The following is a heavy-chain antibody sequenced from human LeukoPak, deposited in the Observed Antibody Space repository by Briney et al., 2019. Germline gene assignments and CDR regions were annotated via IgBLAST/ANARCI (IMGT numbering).Heavy chain of an antibody. Sequence: GGSLRLSCAASGFTFSKHGMHWARQAPGKGLEWVAFIRNDGSNSYYVDSVKGRFTISRDNSKNTVDLQMNSLRAEDTAIYYCSKDINSHCRGDCSDYWGQGTLVIVSS. V-gene: IGHV3-30*02. CDR1: GFTFSKHG. J-gene: IGHJ4*02. CDR3: SKDINSHCRGDCSDY. CDR2: IRNDGSNS. D-gene: IGHD2-15*01.